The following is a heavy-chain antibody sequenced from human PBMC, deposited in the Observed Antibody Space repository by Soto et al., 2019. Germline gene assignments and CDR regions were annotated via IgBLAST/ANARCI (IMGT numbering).Heavy chain of an antibody. CDR3: ANHLYYIDY. CDR2: ISYGGSNK. V-gene: IGHV3-30-3*01. J-gene: IGHJ4*01. CDR1: GFTFSSYA. Sequence: GGSLRLSCAASGFTFSSYAMHWVRQAPGKGLEWVAVISYGGSNKYYADSVKGRFTISRDNSKNTLYLQMNSLRAEDTAVYYCANHLYYIDYWGQGTLVTVSS.